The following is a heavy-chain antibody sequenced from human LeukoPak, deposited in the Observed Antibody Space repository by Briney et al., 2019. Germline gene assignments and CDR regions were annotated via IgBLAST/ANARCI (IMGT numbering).Heavy chain of an antibody. Sequence: PGGSLRLSCAASGFPFSSYAMYWVRQAPGKGLVWVARVHGDGYSISYADSVRGRFTISRDNAKGTLYLHMNSLRPEDTAVYYCARAQVGAPTDFWGQGTLVTVSS. V-gene: IGHV3-74*01. CDR2: VHGDGYSI. CDR1: GFPFSSYA. D-gene: IGHD1-26*01. J-gene: IGHJ4*02. CDR3: ARAQVGAPTDF.